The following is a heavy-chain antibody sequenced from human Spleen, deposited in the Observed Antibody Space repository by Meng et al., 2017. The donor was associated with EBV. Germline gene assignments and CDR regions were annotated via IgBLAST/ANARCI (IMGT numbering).Heavy chain of an antibody. Sequence: ERKRRGVSVTAHCKVSANSLLACGIDWGGQATGNGLEWLGGFDPDDDERIYAQKFQGRVTMTEDTATDTAYMELSSLSSEDTAVYFCATTYGDNDWYFDLWGRGTLVTVSS. CDR3: ATTYGDNDWYFDL. V-gene: IGHV1-24*01. CDR1: ANSLLACG. CDR2: FDPDDDER. J-gene: IGHJ2*01. D-gene: IGHD4-17*01.